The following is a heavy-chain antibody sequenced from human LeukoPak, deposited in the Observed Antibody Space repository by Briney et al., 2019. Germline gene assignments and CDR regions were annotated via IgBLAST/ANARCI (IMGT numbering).Heavy chain of an antibody. CDR2: LYTSGST. D-gene: IGHD3-22*01. V-gene: IGHV4-61*02. J-gene: IGHJ4*02. CDR1: GGSISSGSYY. Sequence: SETLSLTCTVSGGSISSGSYYWSWIRQPAGKGLEWIGRLYTSGSTNYNPSLKSRVTMSVDTSKNQFSLKLSSVTAADTAVYYCARGRYYDSSGFFDYWGQGTLVTASS. CDR3: ARGRYYDSSGFFDY.